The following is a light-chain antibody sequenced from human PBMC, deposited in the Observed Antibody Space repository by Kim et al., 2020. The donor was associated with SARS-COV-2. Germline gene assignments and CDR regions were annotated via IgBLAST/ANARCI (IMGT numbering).Light chain of an antibody. CDR3: AAWDDSLNGPV. V-gene: IGLV1-44*01. J-gene: IGLJ3*02. Sequence: GQRVTISCSGTSSTVGSYTVNWYQQLPGAAPKLLIFSNDQRPSGVPDRFSGSKSGTSASLAISGVQSEDEADYYCAAWDDSLNGPVFGGGTQLTVL. CDR2: SND. CDR1: SSTVGSYT.